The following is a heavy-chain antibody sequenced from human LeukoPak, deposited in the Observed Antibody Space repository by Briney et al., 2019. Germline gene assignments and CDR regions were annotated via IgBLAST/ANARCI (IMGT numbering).Heavy chain of an antibody. D-gene: IGHD5-18*01. V-gene: IGHV3-23*01. CDR3: AKLNAGGYSYAAIDY. Sequence: GGSLRLSCAASGFTFSSYAMSWVRQAPGKGLEWVSAISGSGGSTYSADSVKGRFTISRDNSKNTLYLQMNSLRAEDTAIYYCAKLNAGGYSYAAIDYWGQGTLVTVSS. J-gene: IGHJ4*02. CDR2: ISGSGGST. CDR1: GFTFSSYA.